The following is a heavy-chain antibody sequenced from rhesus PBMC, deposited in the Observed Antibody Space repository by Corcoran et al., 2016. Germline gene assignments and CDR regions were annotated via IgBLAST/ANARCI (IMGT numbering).Heavy chain of an antibody. CDR3: AGICYDSGYCFDY. V-gene: IGHV3S5*01. CDR2: ISNVGGST. D-gene: IGHD3-28*01. CDR1: GFAFSSYG. Sequence: EVQLVESGGGLVQPGGSLRLSCAASGFAFSSYGMSGVRQAPGKGLVWVSFISNVGGSTNHADSVKGRFTISRDNTKNTLSLRMDSVGAEDTAVCYCAGICYDSGYCFDYWGQGVLVTVSS. J-gene: IGHJ4*01.